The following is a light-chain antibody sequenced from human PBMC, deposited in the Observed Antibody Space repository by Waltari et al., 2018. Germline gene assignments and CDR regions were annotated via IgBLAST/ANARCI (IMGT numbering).Light chain of an antibody. CDR3: QQYYSIPWT. CDR2: WAS. CDR1: QSVLNRSKNKNY. V-gene: IGKV4-1*01. Sequence: DIVMTQSPDSLAVSLGERATINCKSSQSVLNRSKNKNYFAWYQLKPGQPPKLLIYWASTRESGVPDRFSGRGSGTDFTLTISSLQAEDVAVYYCQQYYSIPWTFGQGTKVEI. J-gene: IGKJ1*01.